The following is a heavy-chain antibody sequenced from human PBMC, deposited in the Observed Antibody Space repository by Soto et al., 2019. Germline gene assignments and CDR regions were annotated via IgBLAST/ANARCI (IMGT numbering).Heavy chain of an antibody. CDR3: VRDQKHFRVNGNWFES. CDR1: GYTSADFG. CDR2: VSGNNGVS. Sequence: ASVKVSCKASGYTSADFGISWVRQAPVQGLEWMGWVSGNNGVSNPAPKVQGRITMTLDTSTGVSYMALRSLRSDDTAIYYCVRDQKHFRVNGNWFESWGQGSLVTVS. J-gene: IGHJ5*01. V-gene: IGHV1-18*04. D-gene: IGHD2-8*01.